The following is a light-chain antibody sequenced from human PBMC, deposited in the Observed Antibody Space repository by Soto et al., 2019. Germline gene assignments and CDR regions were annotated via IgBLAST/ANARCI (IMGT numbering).Light chain of an antibody. V-gene: IGLV2-23*01. CDR3: CSYAGRSTHVV. CDR1: SSDVGSYNL. CDR2: EGT. Sequence: QSVLTQPASVSGSPGQSITISCTGTSSDVGSYNLVSWYQHHPGKAPKLMIYEGTKRPSGVSNRFSGSKSGNTASLTISGLQAEDEADYYCCSYAGRSTHVVFGGGTKLTVL. J-gene: IGLJ2*01.